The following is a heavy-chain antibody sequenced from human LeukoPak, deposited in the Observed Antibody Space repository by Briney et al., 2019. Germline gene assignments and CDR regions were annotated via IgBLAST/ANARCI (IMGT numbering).Heavy chain of an antibody. J-gene: IGHJ4*02. CDR3: VKVSRAFTALAHYFDN. D-gene: IGHD5-18*01. CDR2: ISTSGGTK. CDR1: GFTFSSFE. V-gene: IGHV3-48*01. Sequence: GGSLRLSCAASGFTFSSFEMNWVRQAPGRGLEWLSHISTSGGTKYYADSVKGRFTLSRDNSKNTLYLQMNSLRAEDTAVYYCVKVSRAFTALAHYFDNWGQGTLVTVSS.